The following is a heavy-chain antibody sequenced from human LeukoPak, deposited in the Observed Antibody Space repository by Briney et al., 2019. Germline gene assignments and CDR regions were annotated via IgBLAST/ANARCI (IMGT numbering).Heavy chain of an antibody. Sequence: QPGGSLILSCAASGFTFSSYPMHWVRQAPGKGLEWVAVISYDGSNKYYADSVKGRVTISGDNSKNTLYLQMNSLRAEETAVYSCASRHYDFRYYWGQGPLVPVS. D-gene: IGHD3-22*01. CDR2: ISYDGSNK. CDR3: ASRHYDFRYY. V-gene: IGHV3-30*04. CDR1: GFTFSSYP. J-gene: IGHJ4*02.